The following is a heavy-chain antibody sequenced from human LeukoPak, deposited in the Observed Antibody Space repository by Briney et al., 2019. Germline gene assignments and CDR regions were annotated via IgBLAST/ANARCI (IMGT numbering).Heavy chain of an antibody. D-gene: IGHD6-13*01. CDR3: ARDRKQQLYYFDY. CDR2: ISYDGSNK. V-gene: IGHV3-30-3*01. CDR1: GFTFSSYA. Sequence: GGSLRLSCAASGFTFSSYAMHWVRQAPGKGLEWVAVISYDGSNKYYADSVKGRFTTSRDNSKNTLYLQMNSLRAEDTAVYYCARDRKQQLYYFDYWGQGTLVTVSS. J-gene: IGHJ4*02.